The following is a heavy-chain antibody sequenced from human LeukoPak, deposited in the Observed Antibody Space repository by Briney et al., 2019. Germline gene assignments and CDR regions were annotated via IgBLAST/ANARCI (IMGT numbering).Heavy chain of an antibody. V-gene: IGHV4-39*07. Sequence: PSETLSPTCPVSGGSLSSSSYYWGWVRPPPRKGLGWVGGIYFSGGTYYNPSLKSRVTISVDTSKNQFSLKLSSVTAADTAVYYCARGGVTAAAGTYYYYYYMDVWGKGTTVTISS. J-gene: IGHJ6*03. CDR1: GGSLSSSSYY. CDR2: IYFSGGT. D-gene: IGHD6-13*01. CDR3: ARGGVTAAAGTYYYYYYMDV.